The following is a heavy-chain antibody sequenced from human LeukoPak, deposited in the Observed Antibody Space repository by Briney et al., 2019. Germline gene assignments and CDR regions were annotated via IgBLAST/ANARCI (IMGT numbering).Heavy chain of an antibody. CDR3: ARPLDSSGYPIDH. CDR1: GFTFSNPW. J-gene: IGHJ4*02. Sequence: GGSLRLSCAASGFTFSNPWMSWVRQAPGKGLEWVSAISSSSGYMYYADSVRGRFTISRDNAKNSVYLQMNSLRAEDTAVYYCARPLDSSGYPIDHWGQGALVTVSS. CDR2: ISSSSGYM. V-gene: IGHV3-21*04. D-gene: IGHD3-22*01.